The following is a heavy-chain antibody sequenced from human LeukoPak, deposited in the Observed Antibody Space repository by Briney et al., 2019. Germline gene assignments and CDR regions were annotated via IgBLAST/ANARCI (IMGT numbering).Heavy chain of an antibody. D-gene: IGHD5-24*01. CDR3: AKGPGMATVKRYLDY. CDR1: GFTFDDHA. J-gene: IGHJ4*02. Sequence: GGSLRLSCAASGFTFDDHAMHWVRQAPGKGLEWVSGLSWNSGSIDYADSVKGRFTISRDNAKNSLYLQMNSLRVEDTALYYCAKGPGMATVKRYLDYWGQGTLVTVSS. CDR2: LSWNSGSI. V-gene: IGHV3-9*01.